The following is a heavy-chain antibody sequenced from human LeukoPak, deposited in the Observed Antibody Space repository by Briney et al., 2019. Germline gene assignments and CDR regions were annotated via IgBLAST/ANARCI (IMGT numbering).Heavy chain of an antibody. J-gene: IGHJ6*03. Sequence: ASVKVSCKASGYTFTSYAMNWVRQAPGQGLEWMGGIIPIFGTANYAQKFQGRVTITADKSTSTAYMELSSLRSEDTAVYYCASNYYDSSGYYRSYYYYYMDVWGKGTTVTVSS. CDR2: IIPIFGTA. V-gene: IGHV1-69*06. D-gene: IGHD3-22*01. CDR3: ASNYYDSSGYYRSYYYYYMDV. CDR1: GYTFTSYA.